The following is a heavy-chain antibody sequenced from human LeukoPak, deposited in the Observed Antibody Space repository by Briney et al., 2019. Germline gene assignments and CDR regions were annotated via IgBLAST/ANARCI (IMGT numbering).Heavy chain of an antibody. CDR1: GFTFSTYS. J-gene: IGHJ4*02. CDR3: VREDPSEYGSIDY. D-gene: IGHD3-10*01. Sequence: GGSLRLSCAASGFTFSTYSMNWVRQAPGKGLEWVAYISRSSSSKHYADSVKGRFTISRDNAKNSLYLQMNSLRDEDTAVYYCVREDPSEYGSIDYWGQGTLVTVSS. V-gene: IGHV3-48*02. CDR2: ISRSSSSK.